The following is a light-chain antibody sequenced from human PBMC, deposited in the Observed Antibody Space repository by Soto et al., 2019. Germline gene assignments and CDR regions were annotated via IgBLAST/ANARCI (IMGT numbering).Light chain of an antibody. Sequence: EIVVTQSPATLSVSPGERATLSCRASQSVSSNLAWYQQKPGQAPRLLIYGASTRATGIPARFSGSGSGTDFTLTISSLEPEDFAVYYCQQRSNWPPITFGPGTKVDI. J-gene: IGKJ3*01. CDR1: QSVSSN. V-gene: IGKV3-11*01. CDR2: GAS. CDR3: QQRSNWPPIT.